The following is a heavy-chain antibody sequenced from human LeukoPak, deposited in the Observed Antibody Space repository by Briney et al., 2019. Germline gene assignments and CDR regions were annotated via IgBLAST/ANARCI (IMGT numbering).Heavy chain of an antibody. CDR2: IIPIFGTA. CDR3: ARDKRGYSYGYHY. V-gene: IGHV1-69*13. J-gene: IGHJ4*02. CDR1: GGTFSSYA. Sequence: SVKVSCKASGGTFSSYAISWVRHAPGQGLEWMGGIIPIFGTANYAQKFQGRVTITADESTSTAYMELSSLRSEDTAVYYRARDKRGYSYGYHYWGQGTLVTVSS. D-gene: IGHD5-18*01.